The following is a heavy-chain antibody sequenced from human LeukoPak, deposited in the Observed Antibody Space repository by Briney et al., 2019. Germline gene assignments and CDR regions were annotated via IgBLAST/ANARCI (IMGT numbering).Heavy chain of an antibody. Sequence: PGGSLRLSCAASGFTFRTYAMSWVRQAPGKGLEWVSVITGTGGGGNKTYYADSVRGRSSISRDDSKNVLFLQMNDLRVDDTAVYFCATTVTLDFWGQGTRVLVSS. V-gene: IGHV3-23*01. J-gene: IGHJ4*02. CDR3: ATTVTLDF. D-gene: IGHD1-1*01. CDR1: GFTFRTYA. CDR2: ITGTGGGGNKT.